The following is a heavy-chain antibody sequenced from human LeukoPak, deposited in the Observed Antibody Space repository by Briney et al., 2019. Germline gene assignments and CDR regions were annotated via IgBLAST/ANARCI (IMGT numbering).Heavy chain of an antibody. CDR2: ISWNSGSI. V-gene: IGHV3-9*01. D-gene: IGHD2-8*01. CDR1: GFTFDDYA. CDR3: AKDISCTNGVCYTFDY. Sequence: PGGSLRLSCAASGFTFDDYATHWVRQAPGKGLEWVSGISWNSGSIGYADSVKGRFTISRDNAKNSLYLQMNSLRAEDTALYYCAKDISCTNGVCYTFDYWGQGTLVTVSS. J-gene: IGHJ4*02.